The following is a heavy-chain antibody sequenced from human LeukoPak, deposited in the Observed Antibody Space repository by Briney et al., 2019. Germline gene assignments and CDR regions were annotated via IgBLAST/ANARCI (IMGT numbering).Heavy chain of an antibody. CDR1: GYTFTNYG. J-gene: IGHJ6*02. V-gene: IGHV1-18*03. CDR2: ISAYNGNT. D-gene: IGHD3-9*01. Sequence: ASVKVSCKASGYTFTNYGISWVRQAPGQGLEWMGWISAYNGNTNYAQKLQGRVTTTTDTSTSTAYMELRSLRSDDMAVYYCARNHYYDILTGYVTYGMDVWGQGTTVTVSS. CDR3: ARNHYYDILTGYVTYGMDV.